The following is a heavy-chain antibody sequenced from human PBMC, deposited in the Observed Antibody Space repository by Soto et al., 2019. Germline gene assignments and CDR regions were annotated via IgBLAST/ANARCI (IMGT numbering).Heavy chain of an antibody. CDR1: GGSISSGGFS. V-gene: IGHV4-30-2*01. D-gene: IGHD3-22*01. Sequence: ALYLTCSVSGGSISSGGFSWSWIRQPPGKGLEWIGYIYHSGSTYYNPSLESRVSISVDRSKDQFSLKLSSVTAADTAVYYCARGSTDYYYDTTGYFGSGYYYYGMDVWGQGTTVPVS. CDR2: IYHSGST. J-gene: IGHJ6*02. CDR3: ARGSTDYYYDTTGYFGSGYYYYGMDV.